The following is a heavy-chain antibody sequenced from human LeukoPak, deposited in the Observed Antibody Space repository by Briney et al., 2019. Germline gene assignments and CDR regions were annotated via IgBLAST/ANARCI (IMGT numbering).Heavy chain of an antibody. J-gene: IGHJ4*02. CDR2: ISRRGST. D-gene: IGHD3-10*01. CDR3: ARHGEYYFDY. V-gene: IGHV4-34*01. Sequence: SETLSLTCAVYGGSFSGYYWSWIRQPPGKGLEWIGQISRRGSTNYNPSLKSRVTRSVDTSKNQLSLKMSTVTAADTALYYCARHGEYYFDYWGQGTLVTVSS. CDR1: GGSFSGYY.